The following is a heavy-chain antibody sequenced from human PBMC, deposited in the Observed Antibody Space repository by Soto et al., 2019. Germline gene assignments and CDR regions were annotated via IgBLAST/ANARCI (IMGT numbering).Heavy chain of an antibody. D-gene: IGHD6-25*01. CDR1: GYSFTNYR. CDR2: IDPSDSYT. CDR3: VRRGQRLPAFDI. Sequence: GESLKISCKGSGYSFTNYRINWVRQMPGKGLDWMGRIDPSDSYTNYSPSFQGHVTISADKSTTTAYLQWSSLKASDTAMYYCVRRGQRLPAFDIWGQGTMVTVSS. J-gene: IGHJ3*02. V-gene: IGHV5-10-1*01.